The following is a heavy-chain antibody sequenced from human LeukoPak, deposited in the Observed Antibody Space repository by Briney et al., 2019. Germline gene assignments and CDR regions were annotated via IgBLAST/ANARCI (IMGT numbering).Heavy chain of an antibody. J-gene: IGHJ4*02. CDR1: GYAFSGYY. Sequence: ASVKVSCKASGYAFSGYYIHWVRQAPGQGLEWMGWINLKSGDTKYEQKFQDRVRMTMDTSIRTSYMDLSRLTFDDTAVYYCARGDYYYDDIGRLGFDYWGQGTLVTISS. CDR2: INLKSGDT. D-gene: IGHD3-22*01. V-gene: IGHV1-2*02. CDR3: ARGDYYYDDIGRLGFDY.